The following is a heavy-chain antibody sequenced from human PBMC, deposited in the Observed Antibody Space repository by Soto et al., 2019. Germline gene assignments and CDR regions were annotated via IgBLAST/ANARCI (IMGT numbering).Heavy chain of an antibody. J-gene: IGHJ6*03. D-gene: IGHD2-2*01. CDR3: ARHGRDGYCSSTSCYDYYYYMHV. V-gene: IGHV5-51*01. CDR1: GYSFTSYW. CDR2: IYPGDSDT. Sequence: PGESLKISCKGSGYSFTSYWISWVRQMPGKGLEWMGIIYPGDSDTRYSPSFQGQVTISADKSISTAYLQWSSLKASDTAMYYCARHGRDGYCSSTSCYDYYYYMHVWGKGTTVTVSS.